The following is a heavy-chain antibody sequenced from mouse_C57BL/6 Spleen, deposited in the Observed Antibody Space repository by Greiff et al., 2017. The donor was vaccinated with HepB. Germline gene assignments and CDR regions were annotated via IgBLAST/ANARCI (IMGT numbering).Heavy chain of an antibody. V-gene: IGHV3-6*01. Sequence: EVQVVESGPGLVKPSQSLSLTCSVPGYSITSGYYWNWIRQFPGNKLEWMGYISYDGSNNYNPSLKNRISITRDTSKNQFFLKLNSVTTEDTATYYCARDEGWGYYGYDGGVAYWGQGTLVTVSA. CDR1: GYSITSGYY. D-gene: IGHD2-2*01. J-gene: IGHJ3*01. CDR3: ARDEGWGYYGYDGGVAY. CDR2: ISYDGSN.